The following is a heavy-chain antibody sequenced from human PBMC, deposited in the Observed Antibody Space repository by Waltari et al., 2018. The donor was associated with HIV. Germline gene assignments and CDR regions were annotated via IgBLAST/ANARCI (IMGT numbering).Heavy chain of an antibody. D-gene: IGHD2-15*01. Sequence: QVQLQESGPGLVKPSETLSLTCSVSGGFTSSDHWSWLRQPPGKGLEWIGFMHSSEPKYSTSLRMRATMSLDTSRNQFSLELSSVTAADTAVYYCARGRFGGGLNYYGVDVWGQGTTVIVSS. CDR2: MHSSEP. CDR1: GGFTSSDH. J-gene: IGHJ6*02. V-gene: IGHV4-59*01. CDR3: ARGRFGGGLNYYGVDV.